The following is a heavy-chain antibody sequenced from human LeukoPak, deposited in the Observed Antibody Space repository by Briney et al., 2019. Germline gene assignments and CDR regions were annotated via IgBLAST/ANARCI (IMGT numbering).Heavy chain of an antibody. D-gene: IGHD1-26*01. Sequence: GASVKVSCKVSGYTLTELSMHWVRQAPGKGLEWMGGFDPEDGETIYAQKFQGRVTMTEDTSTDTAYMELSSPRSEDTAVYYCATPRSSIVGATTYYFDYWGQGTLVTVSS. CDR1: GYTLTELS. J-gene: IGHJ4*02. CDR2: FDPEDGET. CDR3: ATPRSSIVGATTYYFDY. V-gene: IGHV1-24*01.